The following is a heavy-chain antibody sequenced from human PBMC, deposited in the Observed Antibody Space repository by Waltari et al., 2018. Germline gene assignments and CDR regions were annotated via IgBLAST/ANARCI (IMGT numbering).Heavy chain of an antibody. D-gene: IGHD2-21*01. Sequence: QVQLVQSGAEVKKPGSSVKVSCKASGGTFSSYAISWVRQAPGQGLEWMGGTIPILGTANYAQKFQGRVTITADESTSTAYMELSSLRSEDTAMDYCARHMGMVGIKADAFDIWGQGTMVTVSS. CDR3: ARHMGMVGIKADAFDI. CDR2: TIPILGTA. J-gene: IGHJ3*02. V-gene: IGHV1-69*13. CDR1: GGTFSSYA.